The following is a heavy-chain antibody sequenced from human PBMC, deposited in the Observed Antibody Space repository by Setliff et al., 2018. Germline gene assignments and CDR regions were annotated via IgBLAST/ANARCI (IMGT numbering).Heavy chain of an antibody. J-gene: IGHJ4*02. CDR1: GDTSTTYA. CDR2: INAGNGNI. Sequence: ASVKVSCKASGDTSTTYAIHWVCQAPGQGLEWMGWINAGNGNIRYSQNFQGRVTITRDTSASTAYMELSSLTSEDTAIYYCARGDVYSGSYYHFDYWGQGTLVT. D-gene: IGHD1-26*01. V-gene: IGHV1-3*01. CDR3: ARGDVYSGSYYHFDY.